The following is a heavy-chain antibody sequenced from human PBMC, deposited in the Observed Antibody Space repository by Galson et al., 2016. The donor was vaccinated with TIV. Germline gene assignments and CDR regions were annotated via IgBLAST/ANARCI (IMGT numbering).Heavy chain of an antibody. CDR2: ISSGGSNQ. J-gene: IGHJ2*01. D-gene: IGHD4-23*01. V-gene: IGHV3-30-3*01. Sequence: SLRLSCAASGFALSSFAIHWVRQAPGKGLEWVALISSGGSNQYFADSVQGRFTISRDNSNNTLSLQMTNLRPEDTAVYYCVRPASVTPRLRYLDLWGRGTPLIVS. CDR3: VRPASVTPRLRYLDL. CDR1: GFALSSFA.